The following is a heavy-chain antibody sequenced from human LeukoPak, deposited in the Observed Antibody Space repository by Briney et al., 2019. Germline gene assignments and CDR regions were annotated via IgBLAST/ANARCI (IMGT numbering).Heavy chain of an antibody. J-gene: IGHJ4*02. D-gene: IGHD4-17*01. V-gene: IGHV1-18*01. CDR1: GYSFTKYG. CDR2: ISAYSGNT. CDR3: ARVGATYGDPLEYDY. Sequence: ASVKVSCKASGYSFTKYGISWVRQAPGQGLEWMGWISAYSGNTNYAPKLQDRVTMTTDTSTSTAYLEMRSLKSDDTAMHYCARVGATYGDPLEYDYWGQGTLVTVSS.